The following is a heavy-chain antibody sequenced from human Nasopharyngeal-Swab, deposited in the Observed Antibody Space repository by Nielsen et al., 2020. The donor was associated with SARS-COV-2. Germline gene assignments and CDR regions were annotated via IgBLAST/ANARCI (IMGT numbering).Heavy chain of an antibody. J-gene: IGHJ3*02. D-gene: IGHD5-18*01. CDR2: IRSKAYGGTT. V-gene: IGHV3-49*03. Sequence: GESLKISCPASGFTFGDYAMSWFRQAPGKGLEWVGFIRSKAYGGTTEYAASVKGRFTISRDDSKSIAYLQMNSLKTEDTAVYYCTRRLARGYSYGATASDAFEIWGQGTMVTVSS. CDR3: TRRLARGYSYGATASDAFEI. CDR1: GFTFGDYA.